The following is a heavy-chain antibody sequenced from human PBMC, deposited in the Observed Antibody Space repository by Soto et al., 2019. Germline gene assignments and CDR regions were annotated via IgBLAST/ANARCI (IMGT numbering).Heavy chain of an antibody. D-gene: IGHD3-10*01. CDR1: AFTFSSYG. J-gene: IGHJ4*02. V-gene: IGHV3-33*01. Sequence: QVQLVESGGGVVQPGRSLRLSCAASAFTFSSYGMHWVRQAPGKGLEWVAVIWYDGSNKYYADSVKGRFTISRDNSKNTLYLQMNSLRAEDTAVYYCAREAWFGELLPGYWGQGTLVTVSS. CDR2: IWYDGSNK. CDR3: AREAWFGELLPGY.